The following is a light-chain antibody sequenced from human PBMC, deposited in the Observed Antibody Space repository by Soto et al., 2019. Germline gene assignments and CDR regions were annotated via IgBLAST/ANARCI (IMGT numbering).Light chain of an antibody. CDR3: QQHNDWPPLT. CDR1: QSVNRN. CDR2: GTS. Sequence: EIVMTQSPATLSVSPGERATLSCRASQSVNRNLAWYQQKPGQAPRLLVYGTSTRANGIPARFSGSGSGTEFTLTISSLQSEDFAVYYCQQHNDWPPLTFGGGTKVDIK. V-gene: IGKV3-15*01. J-gene: IGKJ4*01.